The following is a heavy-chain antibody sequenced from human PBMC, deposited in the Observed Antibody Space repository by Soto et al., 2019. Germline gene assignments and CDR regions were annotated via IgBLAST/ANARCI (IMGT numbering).Heavy chain of an antibody. CDR2: IYHTGNA. D-gene: IGHD3-22*01. CDR3: ARDFFDSSDYTTNWFDP. Sequence: PSETLSLTCTVSGASISTDFWTWIRQPPGEGLEWIGSIYHTGNAYYNPSLKSRVTISVDTSKNQFSLKLTSVTAADAALYYCARDFFDSSDYTTNWFDPWGQGTLVTVSS. V-gene: IGHV4-59*05. J-gene: IGHJ5*02. CDR1: GASISTDF.